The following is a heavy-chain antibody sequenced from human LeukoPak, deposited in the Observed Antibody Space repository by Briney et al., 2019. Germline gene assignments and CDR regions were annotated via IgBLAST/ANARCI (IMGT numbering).Heavy chain of an antibody. J-gene: IGHJ4*02. CDR1: GYTFTSYA. Sequence: ASVKVSCKASGYTFTSYAMNWVRQAPGQGLEWMGWINTNTGNPTYAQGFTGRFVFSLDTSVSTAYLQISSLKAEDTAVYYCARGLEDPLAYCSGGGCYAEDYWGQGTLVTVSS. CDR2: INTNTGNP. D-gene: IGHD2-15*01. V-gene: IGHV7-4-1*02. CDR3: ARGLEDPLAYCSGGGCYAEDY.